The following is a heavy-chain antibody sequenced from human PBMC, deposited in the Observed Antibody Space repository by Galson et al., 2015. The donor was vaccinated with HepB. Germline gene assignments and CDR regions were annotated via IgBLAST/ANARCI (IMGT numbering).Heavy chain of an antibody. CDR1: EFSLSDYG. J-gene: IGHJ6*03. D-gene: IGHD3-10*01. CDR3: AKYRGSGSFRDYYMDV. Sequence: SLRHSCAASEFSLSDYGLHWVRQAPGLGLEWVSGLSGSGGSTYYADSVKGRFTISRDNSKNTLYLQMNSPRAEDTAVYFCAKYRGSGSFRDYYMDVWGKGATVTGPS. CDR2: LSGSGGST. V-gene: IGHV3-23*01.